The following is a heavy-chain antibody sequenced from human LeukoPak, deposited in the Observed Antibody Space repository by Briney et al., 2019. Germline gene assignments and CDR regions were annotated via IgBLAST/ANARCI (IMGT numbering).Heavy chain of an antibody. CDR2: IKKDGSEK. D-gene: IGHD5-18*01. CDR3: AKLGSGYSYGYVPFDY. J-gene: IGHJ4*02. V-gene: IGHV3-7*03. CDR1: GFTFSSHW. Sequence: PGGSLRLSCAASGFTFSSHWMSWVRQAPGKGLEWVANIKKDGSEKYYVDAVKGRFTISRDNAKTSLYLQMNSLRAEDTAVYYCAKLGSGYSYGYVPFDYWGQGTLVTVSS.